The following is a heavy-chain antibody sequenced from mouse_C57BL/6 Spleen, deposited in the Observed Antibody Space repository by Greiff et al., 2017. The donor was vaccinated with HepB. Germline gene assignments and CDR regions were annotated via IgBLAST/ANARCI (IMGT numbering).Heavy chain of an antibody. CDR2: IWSDGST. Sequence: VQLVESGPGLVAPSQSLSITCTVSGFSFTSYGVHWVRQPPGKGLEWLVVIWSDGSTTYNSAVKSRLSISKDNSKSQVFLKMNSLQTDDTAMYYCARHLNYGNYGDWYFDVWGTGTTVTVSS. D-gene: IGHD2-1*01. CDR1: GFSFTSYG. CDR3: ARHLNYGNYGDWYFDV. J-gene: IGHJ1*03. V-gene: IGHV2-6-1*01.